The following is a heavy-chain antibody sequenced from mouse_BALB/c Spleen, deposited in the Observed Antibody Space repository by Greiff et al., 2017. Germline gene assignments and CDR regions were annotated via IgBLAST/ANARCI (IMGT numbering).Heavy chain of an antibody. D-gene: IGHD1-1*01. Sequence: EVQGVESGGGLVQPGGSLKLSCAASGFTFSSYAMSWVRQTPEKRLEWVASISSGGSTYYPDSVKGRFTISRDNARNILYLQMSSLKSEDTAMYYCARGAYYYGSSFDYWGQGTTLTVSS. CDR1: GFTFSSYA. CDR2: ISSGGST. CDR3: ARGAYYYGSSFDY. J-gene: IGHJ2*01. V-gene: IGHV5-6-5*01.